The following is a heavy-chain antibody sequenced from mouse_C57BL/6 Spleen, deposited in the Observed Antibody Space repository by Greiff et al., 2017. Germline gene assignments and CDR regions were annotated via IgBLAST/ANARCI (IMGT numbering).Heavy chain of an antibody. J-gene: IGHJ3*01. V-gene: IGHV1-15*01. CDR3: ASGDSTFAY. CDR2: IDPETGGT. Sequence: SGAELVRPGASVTLSCKASGYTFTDYEMHWVKQTPVHGLEWIGAIDPETGGTAYNQKFKGKAILTADKSSSTAYLQLSSLTSEDTAVYYCASGDSTFAYWGQGTLVTVSA. D-gene: IGHD2-5*01. CDR1: GYTFTDYE.